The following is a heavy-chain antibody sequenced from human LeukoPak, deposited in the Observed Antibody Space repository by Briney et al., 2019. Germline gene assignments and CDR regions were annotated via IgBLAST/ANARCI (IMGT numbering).Heavy chain of an antibody. CDR2: INGNGGST. CDR3: VRHDFWSGFKGGDY. V-gene: IGHV3-20*04. D-gene: IGHD3-3*01. Sequence: GGSLRLSCAASGFTFDNYGMSWVRQVPEKGPEWVSSINGNGGSTAYADSVKGRFTISRGNAKNSLYLQMNSLRAEDTAFYYCVRHDFWSGFKGGDYWGQGTLVTVSS. CDR1: GFTFDNYG. J-gene: IGHJ4*02.